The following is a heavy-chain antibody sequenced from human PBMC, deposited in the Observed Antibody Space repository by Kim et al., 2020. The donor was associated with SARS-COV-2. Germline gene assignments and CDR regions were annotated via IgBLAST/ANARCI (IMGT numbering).Heavy chain of an antibody. V-gene: IGHV4-59*01. CDR1: GGSISSYY. Sequence: SETLSLTCTVSGGSISSYYWSWIRQPPGKGLEWIGYIYYSGSTNYNPSLKSRVTISVDTSKNQFSLKLSSVTAADTAVYYCARAGDLDSSGYIYFDYWGQGTLVTVSS. J-gene: IGHJ4*02. CDR2: IYYSGST. CDR3: ARAGDLDSSGYIYFDY. D-gene: IGHD3-22*01.